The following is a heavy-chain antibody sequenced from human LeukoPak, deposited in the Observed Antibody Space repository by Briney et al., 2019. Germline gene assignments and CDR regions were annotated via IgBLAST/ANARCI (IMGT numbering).Heavy chain of an antibody. CDR1: GGTFSSYA. D-gene: IGHD6-13*01. J-gene: IGHJ4*02. Sequence: GASVKVSCKASGGTFSSYAISWVRQAPGQGLEWMGGIIPIFGTANYAQKLQGRVTMTTDTSTSTAYMELRSLRSDDTAVYYCSRERAAAGTIDYWGQGTLVTVSS. CDR2: IIPIFGTA. V-gene: IGHV1-69*05. CDR3: SRERAAAGTIDY.